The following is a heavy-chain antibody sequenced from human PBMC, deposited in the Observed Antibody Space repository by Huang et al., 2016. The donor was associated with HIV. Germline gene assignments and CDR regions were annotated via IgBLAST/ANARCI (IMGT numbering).Heavy chain of an antibody. Sequence: QVQLVQSGPEVKTPGSSVKVSCKASGEALSEYAFNWVRQAPRHGLEWVGGKITIFGTAKYAQRVEGRLTINADEATNTGYMELSRLECEDTAVYYCARDRGGWGTYRFTGNDYWGQGTLVTVSS. V-gene: IGHV1-69*13. J-gene: IGHJ4*02. D-gene: IGHD3-16*02. CDR1: GEALSEYA. CDR2: KITIFGTA. CDR3: ARDRGGWGTYRFTGNDY.